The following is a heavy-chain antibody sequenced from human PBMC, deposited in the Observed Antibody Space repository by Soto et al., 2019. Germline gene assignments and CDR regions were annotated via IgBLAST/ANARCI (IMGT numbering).Heavy chain of an antibody. D-gene: IGHD1-7*01. J-gene: IGHJ6*02. CDR3: ARGGPTGTTFYYGMDV. CDR2: IWYDGSNK. CDR1: GFTFSSYG. V-gene: IGHV3-33*01. Sequence: GGSLRLSCAASGFTFSSYGMHWVRQAPGKGLEWVAVIWYDGSNKYYADSVKGRFTISRDNPKNTLYLQMNSLRAEDTAVYYCARGGPTGTTFYYGMDVWGQGTTVTVSS.